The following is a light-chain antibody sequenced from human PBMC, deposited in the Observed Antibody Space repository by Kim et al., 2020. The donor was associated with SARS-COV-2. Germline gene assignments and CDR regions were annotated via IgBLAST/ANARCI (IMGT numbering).Light chain of an antibody. J-gene: IGLJ3*02. CDR3: SSYTTSSTNWV. Sequence: SSTTSCTGTSSDVGGYNYVSWYHQQPGKAPKLMIYDVSNRPSGVSNRFSGSKSGNTASLTISGLQAEDEADYYCSSYTTSSTNWVFGGGTQLTVL. V-gene: IGLV2-14*03. CDR2: DVS. CDR1: SSDVGGYNY.